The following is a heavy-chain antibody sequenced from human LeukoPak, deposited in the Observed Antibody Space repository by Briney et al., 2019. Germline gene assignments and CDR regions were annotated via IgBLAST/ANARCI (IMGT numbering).Heavy chain of an antibody. CDR1: GGSTTTDNYY. D-gene: IGHD6-13*01. CDR3: ARGWGRAGMDWFDP. V-gene: IGHV4-30-2*01. Sequence: SQTLSLTCTVSGGSTTTDNYYWSWIRQPPGKGLEWIGYIYHTGSTYYNPSLKSRVTISVDGSKNEFSLKLTSVTAADTAVYYCARGWGRAGMDWFDPWGQGTLVTVSS. J-gene: IGHJ5*02. CDR2: IYHTGST.